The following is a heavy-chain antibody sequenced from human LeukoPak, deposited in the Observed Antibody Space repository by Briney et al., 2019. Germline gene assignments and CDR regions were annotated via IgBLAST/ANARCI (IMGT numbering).Heavy chain of an antibody. CDR1: GDTFTSYG. CDR2: ISAYNGNT. D-gene: IGHD4-23*01. J-gene: IGHJ5*02. V-gene: IGHV1-18*01. CDR3: ASTPTVARAWFDP. Sequence: ASVKVSCKASGDTFTSYGISWVRQAPGQGLEWMGWISAYNGNTNYAQKLQGRVTMSTDTSTSTAYMELRSLRSDDTAVYYCASTPTVARAWFDPWGQGTLVTVSS.